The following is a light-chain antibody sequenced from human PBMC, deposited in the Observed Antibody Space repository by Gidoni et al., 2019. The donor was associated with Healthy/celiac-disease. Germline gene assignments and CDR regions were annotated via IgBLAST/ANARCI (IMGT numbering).Light chain of an antibody. Sequence: QSALTQPPSVSGSPGQSITISCTGTSSDVGGYNYVSWYQQHPGKAPKRMIYEVSNRPSGVSNRFAGSKSGNTASLTISGLQAEDEAEYYCSSYTSSSTVVFGGGTKLTVL. CDR3: SSYTSSSTVV. CDR2: EVS. CDR1: SSDVGGYNY. V-gene: IGLV2-14*01. J-gene: IGLJ2*01.